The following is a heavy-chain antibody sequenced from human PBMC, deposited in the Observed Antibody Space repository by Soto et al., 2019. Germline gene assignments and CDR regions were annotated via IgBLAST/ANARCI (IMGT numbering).Heavy chain of an antibody. J-gene: IGHJ4*02. CDR3: AREPNYFDY. CDR1: GYTFTSYG. Sequence: QVQLVQSGAEVKKPGASVKVSCKASGYTFTSYGISWVRQAPGQGLEWMGWISAYNGNTKYAQKLQGRVTMTTDTSXSXXXXXLRXXRSDDTAVYYCAREPNYFDYWGQGTLVTVSS. CDR2: ISAYNGNT. V-gene: IGHV1-18*01.